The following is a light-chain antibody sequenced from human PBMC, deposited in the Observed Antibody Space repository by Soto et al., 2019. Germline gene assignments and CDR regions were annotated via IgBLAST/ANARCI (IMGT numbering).Light chain of an antibody. CDR1: QSIMSW. J-gene: IGKJ1*01. V-gene: IGKV1-5*03. CDR3: QQYNTYWT. Sequence: DIQMTQSPSTLSASLGDRVTITCRASQSIMSWLAWYQQKPGKAPKLLIYKASSLEIGVPSRFSGSGSGTEFTLTISSLQTDDFATYYCQQYNTYWTFGQGTKVDIK. CDR2: KAS.